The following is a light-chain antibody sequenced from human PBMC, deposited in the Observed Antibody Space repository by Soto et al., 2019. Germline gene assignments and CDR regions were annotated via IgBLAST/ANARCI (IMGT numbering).Light chain of an antibody. Sequence: EIVLTQSPGTLSLSPGERATLSCRASHSVSSRYLAWYQQKPGQAPRLLIYGASSRATGIPDRFSGSGSGTDFTLTSSRLEPEDFAVYYCQQYGGSPPYTFGQGTKLEIK. CDR3: QQYGGSPPYT. CDR2: GAS. V-gene: IGKV3-20*01. J-gene: IGKJ2*01. CDR1: HSVSSRY.